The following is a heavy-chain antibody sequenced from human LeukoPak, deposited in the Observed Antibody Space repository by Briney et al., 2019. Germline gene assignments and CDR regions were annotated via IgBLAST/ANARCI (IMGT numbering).Heavy chain of an antibody. CDR1: GYTFTSYY. CDR2: INPSGGSP. CDR3: ARELKAAAPFDP. Sequence: ASVKVSCKASGYTFTSYYMHWVRQAPGQGLEWMGIINPSGGSPSYAQKFQGRVTMTRDMSTSTVYMELSSLRSEDTAVYYCARELKAAAPFDPWGQGTLVTVSS. D-gene: IGHD6-13*01. J-gene: IGHJ5*02. V-gene: IGHV1-46*01.